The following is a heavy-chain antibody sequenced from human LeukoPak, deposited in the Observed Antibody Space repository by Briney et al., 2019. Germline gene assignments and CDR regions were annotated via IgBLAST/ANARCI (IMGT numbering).Heavy chain of an antibody. Sequence: GGSLRLSCAASGFTFSDYGMHWVRQTPGKGLECVAFIRYDGNDKYFADSVKGRFTVSRDNSKNTLYLQMNSLRADDTAVYFCARGRYSYGSSIFDYWGQGTLVTVSS. CDR1: GFTFSDYG. CDR3: ARGRYSYGSSIFDY. CDR2: IRYDGNDK. V-gene: IGHV3-30*02. D-gene: IGHD5-18*01. J-gene: IGHJ4*02.